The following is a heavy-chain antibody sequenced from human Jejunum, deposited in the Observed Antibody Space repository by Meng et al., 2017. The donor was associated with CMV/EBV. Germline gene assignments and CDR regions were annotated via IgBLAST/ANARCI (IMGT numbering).Heavy chain of an antibody. J-gene: IGHJ4*02. D-gene: IGHD6-13*01. CDR2: MHYSGSA. V-gene: IGHV4-39*01. CDR1: GGSISSSSYS. CDR3: ARQPLEQQPIYFDY. Sequence: GGSISSSSYSWGWIRQPPGKGLEWIVSMHYSGSAYYNPSLKSRVTISVDTSKNQFSLRLRFVTAADTAVYYCARQPLEQQPIYFDYWGQGTLVTVSS.